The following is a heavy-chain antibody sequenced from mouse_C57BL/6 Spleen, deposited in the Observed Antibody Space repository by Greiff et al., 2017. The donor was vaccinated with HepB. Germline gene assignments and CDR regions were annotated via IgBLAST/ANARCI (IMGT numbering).Heavy chain of an antibody. CDR2: IHPNSGST. CDR3: ARRDVGDYYAMDY. CDR1: GYTFTSYW. J-gene: IGHJ4*01. Sequence: QVQLQQPGAELVKPGASVKLSCKASGYTFTSYWMHWVKQRPGQGLEWIGMIHPNSGSTNYNEKFKSKATLTVDKSSSTAYMQLSSLTSEDSAVYDCARRDVGDYYAMDYWGQGTSVTVSS. V-gene: IGHV1-64*01. D-gene: IGHD3-3*01.